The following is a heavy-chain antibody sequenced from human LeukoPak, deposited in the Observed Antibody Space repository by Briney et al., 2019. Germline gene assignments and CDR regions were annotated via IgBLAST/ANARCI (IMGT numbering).Heavy chain of an antibody. CDR3: ARAPGEGGYDSEYMDV. J-gene: IGHJ6*03. V-gene: IGHV1-2*02. D-gene: IGHD5-12*01. Sequence: ASVKVSCKASGYTFSDYYMHWVRQAPGQGLEWMGWITPNSGGTNYGQKFQGRVTMTRDTSISIVYMELSSLRSEDTAVYYCARAPGEGGYDSEYMDVWGKGTTVIVSS. CDR1: GYTFSDYY. CDR2: ITPNSGGT.